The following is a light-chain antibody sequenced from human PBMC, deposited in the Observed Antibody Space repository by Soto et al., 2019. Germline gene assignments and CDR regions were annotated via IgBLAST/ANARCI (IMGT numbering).Light chain of an antibody. CDR3: QQYGRSPS. J-gene: IGKJ3*01. V-gene: IGKV3-20*01. CDR2: GAS. Sequence: EIVLTQSPGTLSLCPGERDTLSCRASQSVSSSYLAWYQQKPGQAPRLLIYGASSRATGIPDRFSGSGSGTDFTLTISRLEPEDFAVYYCQQYGRSPSFVPGTKVDIK. CDR1: QSVSSSY.